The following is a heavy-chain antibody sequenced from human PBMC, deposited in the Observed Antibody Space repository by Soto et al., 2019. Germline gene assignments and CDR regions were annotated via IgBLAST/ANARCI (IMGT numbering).Heavy chain of an antibody. D-gene: IGHD6-19*01. CDR1: GGSFSGYY. CDR2: INHSGST. V-gene: IGHV4-34*01. CDR3: ARLPRIAVGNYYYYYYMDV. Sequence: SETLSLTCAVYGGSFSGYYWSWIRQPPGKGLEWIGEINHSGSTNYNPSLKSRVTISVDTSKNQFSLKLSSVTAADTAVYYCARLPRIAVGNYYYYYYMDVWGKGTTFTVSS. J-gene: IGHJ6*03.